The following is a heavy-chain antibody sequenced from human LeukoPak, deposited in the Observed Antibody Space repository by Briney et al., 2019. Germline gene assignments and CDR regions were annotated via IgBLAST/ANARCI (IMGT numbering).Heavy chain of an antibody. J-gene: IGHJ4*02. CDR2: ISWNSGSI. D-gene: IGHD3-22*01. CDR1: GFTFDDYA. V-gene: IGHV3-9*01. Sequence: GGSLRLSCAASGFTFDDYAMHWVRQAPGKGLEWVSGISWNSGSIGYADSVKGRFTISRDNAKNSLYLQMNSPRAEDTALYYCAKSATYYYDSSGYLIDYWGQGTLVTVSS. CDR3: AKSATYYYDSSGYLIDY.